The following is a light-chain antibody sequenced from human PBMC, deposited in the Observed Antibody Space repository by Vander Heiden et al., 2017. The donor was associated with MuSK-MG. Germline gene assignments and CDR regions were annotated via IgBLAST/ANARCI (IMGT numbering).Light chain of an antibody. CDR1: QSISSY. V-gene: IGKV1-39*01. CDR3: QQTDSNPPVT. Sequence: DIQMTQSPSSLSASVGDRVTITCRASQSISSYLNWYQQKPGKAPKLLIYAASSLQRGVQSRFSGSGDGKDFNLTISSRQQEDFASYYCQQTDSNPPVTFGQGTLMEIK. CDR2: AAS. J-gene: IGKJ5*01.